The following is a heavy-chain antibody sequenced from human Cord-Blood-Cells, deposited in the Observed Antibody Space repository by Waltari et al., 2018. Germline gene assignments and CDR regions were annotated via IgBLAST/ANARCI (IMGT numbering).Heavy chain of an antibody. D-gene: IGHD3-10*01. CDR3: AKGDLYGSGSYYNYFDY. CDR1: GFTFDDYA. V-gene: IGHV3-9*03. J-gene: IGHJ4*02. Sequence: EVQLVESGGGLVQPGRSLRLSCAASGFTFDDYAMHWVWQAPGKGLEWVSGISWNSGSIGYADSVKGRFTISRDNAKNSLYLQMNSLRAEDMALYYCAKGDLYGSGSYYNYFDYWGQGTLVTVSS. CDR2: ISWNSGSI.